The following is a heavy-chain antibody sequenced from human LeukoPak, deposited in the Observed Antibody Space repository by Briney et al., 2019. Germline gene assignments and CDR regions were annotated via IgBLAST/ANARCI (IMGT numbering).Heavy chain of an antibody. V-gene: IGHV3-30*04. CDR1: GFTFSGYA. D-gene: IGHD1-1*01. Sequence: GRSLRLSCAASGFTFSGYAIHWVRQAPAKGLEWVAFISYDGSNKYYADSVRGRFTISRDNAKNSLYLQMNSLRVEDTAVYYCARDPRTVRIWGQGTLVTVSS. J-gene: IGHJ4*02. CDR2: ISYDGSNK. CDR3: ARDPRTVRI.